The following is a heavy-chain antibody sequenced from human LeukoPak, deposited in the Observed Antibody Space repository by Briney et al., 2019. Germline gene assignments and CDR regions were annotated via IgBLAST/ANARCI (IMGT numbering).Heavy chain of an antibody. CDR2: IHYSGLT. CDR3: ARDPPEDEWNSLDS. D-gene: IGHD1-7*01. Sequence: PSETLSLTCTVSGGSVNGYYWNWIRQAPGKELEWIGFIHYSGLTVYSPSLQSRVSMSVDTSRNQFSLDLSSVTAADTALYYCARDPPEDEWNSLDSWGQGILVTVSS. CDR1: GGSVNGYY. V-gene: IGHV4-59*02. J-gene: IGHJ4*02.